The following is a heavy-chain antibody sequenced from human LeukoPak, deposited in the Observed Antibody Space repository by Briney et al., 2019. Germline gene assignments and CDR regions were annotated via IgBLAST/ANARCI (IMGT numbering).Heavy chain of an antibody. CDR3: ARGAMRGKGSYPSPYYGMDV. V-gene: IGHV4-59*01. D-gene: IGHD1-26*01. Sequence: PSETLSLTCTVSGGSISSYYWSWIRQPPGKGLEWIGYIYYSGSTNYNPSLKSRVTISVDTSKNQFSLKLSSVTAADTAVYYCARGAMRGKGSYPSPYYGMDVWGQGTTVTASS. CDR1: GGSISSYY. J-gene: IGHJ6*02. CDR2: IYYSGST.